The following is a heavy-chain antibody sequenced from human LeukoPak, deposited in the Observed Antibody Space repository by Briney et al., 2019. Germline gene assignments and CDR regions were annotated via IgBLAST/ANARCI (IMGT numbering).Heavy chain of an antibody. D-gene: IGHD5-12*01. CDR3: ARMGVDSPNFDY. Sequence: SETLSLTCTVSGGSISSYYWSWIRQPPGKGLEWIGYIYYSGSTNYNPSLKSRVTISVDTSKNQFSLKLSSVTAADTAVYYCARMGVDSPNFDYWGQGTLVTVSS. CDR1: GGSISSYY. V-gene: IGHV4-59*01. J-gene: IGHJ4*02. CDR2: IYYSGST.